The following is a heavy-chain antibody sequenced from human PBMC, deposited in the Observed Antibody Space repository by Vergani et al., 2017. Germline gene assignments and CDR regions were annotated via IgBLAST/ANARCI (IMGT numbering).Heavy chain of an antibody. CDR3: GIVTDYYDSSDCYLDY. D-gene: IGHD3-22*01. CDR1: GYSLTELT. J-gene: IGHJ4*02. CDR2: FDPDHGEV. Sequence: VQLVQSGSEVMKTGASVKVSCQVSGYSLTELTIHWVRQAPGKGLEWMGGFDPDHGEVAFAHHIQVRVTMTEDRSTDTAYMELISLRPEETALDYCGIVTDYYDSSDCYLDYWVKGTLVT. V-gene: IGHV1-24*01.